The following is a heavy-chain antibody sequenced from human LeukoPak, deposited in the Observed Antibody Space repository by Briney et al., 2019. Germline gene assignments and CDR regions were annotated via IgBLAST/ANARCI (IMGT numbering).Heavy chain of an antibody. Sequence: GESLKISCKGSEYSFTNYWINWVRQMPGKGLEWMGSIDPSDSYTNYSPSFQGHVTISADKSISSAYLQWSSPKASDTAMYYCARQARYGDYFDFWGQGSLVTVSS. CDR3: ARQARYGDYFDF. CDR2: IDPSDSYT. J-gene: IGHJ4*02. CDR1: EYSFTNYW. V-gene: IGHV5-10-1*01. D-gene: IGHD4-17*01.